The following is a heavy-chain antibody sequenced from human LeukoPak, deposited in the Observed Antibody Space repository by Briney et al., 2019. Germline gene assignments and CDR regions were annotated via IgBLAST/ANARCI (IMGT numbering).Heavy chain of an antibody. CDR3: ARHRGDYGDYSFFDY. D-gene: IGHD4-17*01. CDR2: AFHTGST. V-gene: IGHV4-59*08. CDR1: NNSLSSYY. Sequence: SETLSLTCTVSNNSLSSYYCSWIRQPPGKGLEWIGYAFHTGSTEYNPSLKSRVTILMDASKTQFSLKLNSVTAADTAVYYCARHRGDYGDYSFFDYWSQGILVTVSS. J-gene: IGHJ4*02.